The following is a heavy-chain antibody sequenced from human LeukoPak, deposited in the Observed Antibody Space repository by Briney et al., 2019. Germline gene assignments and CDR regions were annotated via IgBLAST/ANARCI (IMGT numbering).Heavy chain of an antibody. Sequence: SGGSLRLSCAASGLTVSTNYMTWVRQAPGKGLDWVSIIHSDGSTYYADSVKGRFTISRDNYKNTLYLQMNSLRGEDTAMYYCARDLDYFDSSGSHRSQNYFDYWGQGTLVTVSS. V-gene: IGHV3-53*01. D-gene: IGHD3-22*01. CDR1: GLTVSTNY. J-gene: IGHJ4*02. CDR3: ARDLDYFDSSGSHRSQNYFDY. CDR2: IHSDGST.